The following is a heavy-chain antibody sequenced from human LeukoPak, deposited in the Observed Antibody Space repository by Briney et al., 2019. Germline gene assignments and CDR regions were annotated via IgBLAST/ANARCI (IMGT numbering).Heavy chain of an antibody. Sequence: GSLSLSCSASGFTFRSYAMGWVRPAPGKGVEWVSAISDTGDKTYYADSVKGRFTISRDHSTNTLYLQMSRLRAEDTASFYCAKMTDSTPYSSGTFDSWGQGTLVTVSS. J-gene: IGHJ4*02. CDR3: AKMTDSTPYSSGTFDS. CDR1: GFTFRSYA. V-gene: IGHV3-23*01. CDR2: ISDTGDKT. D-gene: IGHD3-10*01.